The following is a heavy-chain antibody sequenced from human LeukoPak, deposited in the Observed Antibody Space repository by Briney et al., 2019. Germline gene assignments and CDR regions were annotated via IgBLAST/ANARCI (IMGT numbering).Heavy chain of an antibody. CDR3: ARDHPHYYDSSGYTFDF. CDR1: GGSISSYY. CDR2: IYTSGST. J-gene: IGHJ4*02. V-gene: IGHV4-4*07. D-gene: IGHD3-22*01. Sequence: PETLSLTCTVSGGSISSYYWSWIRQPAGRGLEWIGRIYTSGSTTYNPSLKSRVTMSVDTSKNQFSLKLSTVTAADTAVYYCARDHPHYYDSSGYTFDFWGQGTLVTVSS.